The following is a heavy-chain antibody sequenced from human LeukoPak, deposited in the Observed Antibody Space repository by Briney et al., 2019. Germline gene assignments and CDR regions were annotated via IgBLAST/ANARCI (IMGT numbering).Heavy chain of an antibody. D-gene: IGHD1-26*01. Sequence: PGGSLRLSCAASGFTFGGFAMSWVRRTPGKGLEWVSGISGSGGNTLYADSVKGRFTISRDNSKNTLYLEMNSLRAEDTAIYYCAKMKGHPLPKYYMDVWGQGTTVTVSS. CDR3: AKMKGHPLPKYYMDV. CDR1: GFTFGGFA. CDR2: ISGSGGNT. J-gene: IGHJ6*01. V-gene: IGHV3-23*01.